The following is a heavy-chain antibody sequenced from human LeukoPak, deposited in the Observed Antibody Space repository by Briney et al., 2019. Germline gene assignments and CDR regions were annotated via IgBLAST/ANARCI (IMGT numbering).Heavy chain of an antibody. CDR2: ISSSSSTI. Sequence: PGGSLRLSCAASGFIFSSYSMNWVRQAPGKGLEWVSYISSSSSTIYYADSVKGRFTISRDNAKNSLYLQMNSLRAEDTAVYYCARGIYSSGWYGAFDIWGQGTMVTVSS. J-gene: IGHJ3*02. CDR1: GFIFSSYS. V-gene: IGHV3-48*04. D-gene: IGHD6-19*01. CDR3: ARGIYSSGWYGAFDI.